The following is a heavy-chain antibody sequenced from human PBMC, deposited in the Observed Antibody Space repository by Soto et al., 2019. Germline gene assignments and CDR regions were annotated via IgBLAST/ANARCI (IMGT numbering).Heavy chain of an antibody. CDR2: IYDSGST. CDR1: GGSISNYY. J-gene: IGHJ4*02. CDR3: AAAPRY. Sequence: QVQLQESGPGLVKPSETLSLTCTVSGGSISNYYWSWVRQPPGKGLEWIGYIYDSGSTNYNPSLKSRVTISVDTSKNQFSLRLTSVTAAEPAVYYCAAAPRYWVQGTLVTVSS. D-gene: IGHD2-15*01. V-gene: IGHV4-59*01.